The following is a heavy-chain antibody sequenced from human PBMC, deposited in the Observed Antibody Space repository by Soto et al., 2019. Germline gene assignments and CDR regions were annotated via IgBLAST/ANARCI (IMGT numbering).Heavy chain of an antibody. V-gene: IGHV1-69*02. Sequence: QVQLVQSGAEVKKPGSSVKVSCKASGGTFSSYTISWVRQAPGQGLEWMGRIIPILGIANYAQKFQGRVTITADKSTSTAYMELSSLRSEDTAVYYCARGEPGSSWRRYGMDVWGQGTTVTVSS. CDR3: ARGEPGSSWRRYGMDV. CDR1: GGTFSSYT. J-gene: IGHJ6*02. CDR2: IIPILGIA. D-gene: IGHD6-13*01.